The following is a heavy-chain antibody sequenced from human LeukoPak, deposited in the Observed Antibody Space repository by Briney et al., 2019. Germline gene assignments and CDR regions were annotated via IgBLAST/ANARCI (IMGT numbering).Heavy chain of an antibody. J-gene: IGHJ4*02. D-gene: IGHD6-19*01. CDR2: ISWDGGST. CDR1: GFTFDDYA. CDR3: TKDPGAVAPYYFNY. Sequence: GGSLRLSCAASGFTFDDYAMHWVRQAPGKGLEWVSLISWDGGSTYYADSVKGRFTISRDNSKNSLYLQMNSLRAEDTALYYCTKDPGAVAPYYFNYGGQEPLFTVSS. V-gene: IGHV3-43D*03.